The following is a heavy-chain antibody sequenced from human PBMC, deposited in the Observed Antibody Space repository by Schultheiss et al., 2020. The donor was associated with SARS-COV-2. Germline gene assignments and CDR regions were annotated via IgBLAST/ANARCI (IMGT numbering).Heavy chain of an antibody. CDR2: ISGSGGST. Sequence: GGSLRLSCAASGFTFSSYAMSWVRQAPGKGLEWVSAISGSGGSTYYADSVKGRFTITRDNAKNSLYLQMNSLRAEDTAVYYCARKFGYDSSGYSPFDYWGQGTVVNVSS. V-gene: IGHV3-23*01. CDR3: ARKFGYDSSGYSPFDY. J-gene: IGHJ4*02. CDR1: GFTFSSYA. D-gene: IGHD3-22*01.